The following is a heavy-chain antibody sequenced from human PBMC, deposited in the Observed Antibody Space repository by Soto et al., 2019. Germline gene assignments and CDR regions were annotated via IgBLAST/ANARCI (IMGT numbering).Heavy chain of an antibody. CDR2: IKSKTDGGTT. CDR1: GFTFSNAW. V-gene: IGHV3-15*07. CDR3: TSPGIAAAGRVDAFDI. J-gene: IGHJ3*02. Sequence: EVQLVESGGGLVKPGGSLRLSCAASGFTFSNAWMNWVRQAPGKGLEWVGRIKSKTDGGTTDYAAPVKGRFTISRDDSKNTLYLQMNSPKTEDPAVYYCTSPGIAAAGRVDAFDIWGQGTMVTVSS. D-gene: IGHD6-13*01.